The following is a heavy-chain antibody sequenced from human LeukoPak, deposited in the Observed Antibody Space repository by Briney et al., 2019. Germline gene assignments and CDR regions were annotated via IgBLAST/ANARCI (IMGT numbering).Heavy chain of an antibody. V-gene: IGHV3-43*02. CDR2: ISGDGDTT. Sequence: GGSLRLSCVASGFTFDEYAMHWVRQAPGKGLEWVSVISGDGDTTYYADSLKGRFTISRDNSKNTLFLQMSSLRAEDTALYYCAKDLHYYVAMDVWGQGTTVTVSS. J-gene: IGHJ6*02. D-gene: IGHD3-10*02. CDR3: AKDLHYYVAMDV. CDR1: GFTFDEYA.